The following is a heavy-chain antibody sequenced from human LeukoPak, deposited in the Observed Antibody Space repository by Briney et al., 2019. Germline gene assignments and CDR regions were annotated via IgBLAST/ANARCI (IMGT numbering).Heavy chain of an antibody. CDR3: ARSKHGIYYFDY. Sequence: SETLSLTCTVSGGSVSSGSYYGSWIRQPPGKGLEWIGYIYYSGTTNYNPTLKSRVTISVDTSKNQFSLKLSSVTAADTAVYYCARSKHGIYYFDYWGQGTLVTVSS. CDR2: IYYSGTT. J-gene: IGHJ4*02. D-gene: IGHD1-26*01. V-gene: IGHV4-61*01. CDR1: GGSVSSGSYY.